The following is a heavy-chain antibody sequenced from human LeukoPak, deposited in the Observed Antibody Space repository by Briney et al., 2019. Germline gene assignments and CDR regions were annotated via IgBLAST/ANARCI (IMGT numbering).Heavy chain of an antibody. V-gene: IGHV4-31*03. CDR3: ARWGTAMASSDY. J-gene: IGHJ4*02. CDR1: GGSISSGGYY. Sequence: SETLSLTCTVSGGSISSGGYYWSWIRQHPGKGLEWIGYIYYSGSAYYNPSLKSRVTISVDTSKNQFSLKLSSVTAAGTAVYYCARWGTAMASSDYWGQGTLVTVSS. D-gene: IGHD5-18*01. CDR2: IYYSGSA.